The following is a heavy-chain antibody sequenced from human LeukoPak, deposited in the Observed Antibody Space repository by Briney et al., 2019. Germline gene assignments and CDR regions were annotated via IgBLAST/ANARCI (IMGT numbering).Heavy chain of an antibody. V-gene: IGHV5-51*01. J-gene: IGHJ4*02. Sequence: GESLKISCKGSGYSFPNYWIGWVPQMPAKGLEWMGIIYPGDSDTRYSPSFQGQVTISADKTISTAYLQWSSLKASDSAMYYCASTVTSSSPFDYWGQGTLVTVSS. CDR2: IYPGDSDT. CDR3: ASTVTSSSPFDY. D-gene: IGHD6-6*01. CDR1: GYSFPNYW.